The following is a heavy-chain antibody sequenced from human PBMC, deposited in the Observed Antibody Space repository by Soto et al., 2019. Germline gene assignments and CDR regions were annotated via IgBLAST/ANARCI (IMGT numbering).Heavy chain of an antibody. J-gene: IGHJ6*02. V-gene: IGHV1-46*01. CDR2: INPGGVSK. CDR3: ARAPSWHGLDV. Sequence: ASVKVSCKASGYTLTSHYVHWVRQAPGQGLEWMGIINPGGVSKTYAQEFQGRITMTRDTSTSTVYMELSSLRSQDTAVYYCARAPSWHGLDVWGQGTTVTVSS. CDR1: GYTLTSHY.